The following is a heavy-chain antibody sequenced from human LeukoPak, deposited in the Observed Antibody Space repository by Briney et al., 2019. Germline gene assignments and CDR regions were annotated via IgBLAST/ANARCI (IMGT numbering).Heavy chain of an antibody. V-gene: IGHV4-39*07. J-gene: IGHJ4*02. CDR1: GGSLSSADYH. Sequence: SETLSLTCTVSGGSLSSADYHWGWIRQPPGKGLEWIASLRYGAPPNYSPPLRSRATMSIDTAKNQCSLRWTSVTAADTAVYYCAIDINSAASDFWGQGTLVSVSS. D-gene: IGHD6-13*01. CDR3: AIDINSAASDF. CDR2: LRYGAPP.